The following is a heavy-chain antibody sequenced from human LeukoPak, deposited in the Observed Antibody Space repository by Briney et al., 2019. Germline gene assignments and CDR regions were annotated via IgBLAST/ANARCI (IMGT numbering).Heavy chain of an antibody. D-gene: IGHD4-17*01. J-gene: IGHJ4*02. Sequence: ASVKVSCKASGYTFTSYGISWVRQAPGQGLEWIGWISAYNGKTNYAPKFQGRVTMTTDTSTSTAYMDLRSLRSDDTAVYYCTRDGPDYGDYIDFDYWGQGTLVTVSS. V-gene: IGHV1-18*04. CDR2: ISAYNGKT. CDR3: TRDGPDYGDYIDFDY. CDR1: GYTFTSYG.